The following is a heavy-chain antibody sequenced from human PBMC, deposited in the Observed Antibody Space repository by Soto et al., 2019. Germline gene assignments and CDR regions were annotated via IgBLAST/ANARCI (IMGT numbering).Heavy chain of an antibody. CDR2: IYYSGST. V-gene: IGHV4-31*03. J-gene: IGHJ4*02. CDR1: GGSISSGGYY. CDR3: AREGGIVGAAAADY. D-gene: IGHD1-26*01. Sequence: QVQLQESGPGLVKPSQTLSLTCTVSGGSISSGGYYWSWIRQHPGKGLEWIGYIYYSGSTYYNPTLXXXAXXSLDTSKTQFSLKLRSVTAAGTAVYYCAREGGIVGAAAADYWGQGTLVTVSS.